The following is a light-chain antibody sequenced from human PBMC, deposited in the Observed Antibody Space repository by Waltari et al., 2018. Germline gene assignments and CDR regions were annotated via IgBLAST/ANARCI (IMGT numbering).Light chain of an antibody. Sequence: EIVMTQSPAPLSVSPGERATLSCRASQSVSSHVAWYKQKPGQAPRLLMFVASTLATGIPARLSGSGSGTEFTLTISSLQSEDSGVYYCQHYENWPHTFGGGTKVEIK. CDR2: VAS. CDR1: QSVSSH. CDR3: QHYENWPHT. V-gene: IGKV3D-15*01. J-gene: IGKJ4*01.